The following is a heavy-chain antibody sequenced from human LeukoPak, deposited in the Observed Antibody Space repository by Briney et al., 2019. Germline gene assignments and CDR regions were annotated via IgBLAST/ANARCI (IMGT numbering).Heavy chain of an antibody. Sequence: GGGLRLSRVPSLFTFSSYALHGVRQPPGKGAAWVAAISFVGRKKYYAGPLRVGVIISRDPSKNTLHFQMNRLSPDDSAVFSCARGAPSYSGTRSPKLDHWGQRTLVTVSS. CDR3: ARGAPSYSGTRSPKLDH. CDR1: LFTFSSYA. V-gene: IGHV3-30*04. D-gene: IGHD1-26*01. J-gene: IGHJ5*02. CDR2: ISFVGRKK.